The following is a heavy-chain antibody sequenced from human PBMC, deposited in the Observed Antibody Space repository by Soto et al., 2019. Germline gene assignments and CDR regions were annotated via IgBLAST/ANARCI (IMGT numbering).Heavy chain of an antibody. J-gene: IGHJ3*02. CDR1: GYTFTSYD. CDR2: MNPNSGNT. CDR3: ARWGTYDYIWGSYRQTYDAFDI. D-gene: IGHD3-16*02. Sequence: ASVKASSKASGYTFTSYDINWVQQATGQGLEWMGWMNPNSGNTGYAQKFQGRVTMTRNTSISTAYMELSSLRSEDTAVYYCARWGTYDYIWGSYRQTYDAFDIWGQGTMVT. V-gene: IGHV1-8*01.